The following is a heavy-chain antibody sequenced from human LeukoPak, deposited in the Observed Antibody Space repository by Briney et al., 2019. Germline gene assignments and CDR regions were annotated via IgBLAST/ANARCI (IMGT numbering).Heavy chain of an antibody. J-gene: IGHJ4*02. CDR2: ISGSGGST. CDR3: AKVEDIVVVPAVSPDC. D-gene: IGHD2-2*01. CDR1: GFTFSSYA. Sequence: GGSLRLSCAASGFTFSSYAMSWVRQAPGKGLEWVSAISGSGGSTYYADSVKGRFTISRDNSKNTLYLQMNSLRAEDTAVYYCAKVEDIVVVPAVSPDCWGQGTLVTVSS. V-gene: IGHV3-23*01.